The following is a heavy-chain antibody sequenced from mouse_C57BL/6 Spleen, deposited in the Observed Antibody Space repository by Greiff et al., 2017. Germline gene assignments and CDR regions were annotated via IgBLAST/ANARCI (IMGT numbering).Heavy chain of an antibody. CDR1: GYSFTSYY. D-gene: IGHD2-3*01. CDR3: ARGIYDGYYDWYFDV. Sequence: VQLQQSGPELVKPGASVKISCKASGYSFTSYYIYWVKQRPGQGLEWIGWIYPGSGTTKYNEKFKGKATLTADTSSSTAYMQLSSLTSEDSAVYYCARGIYDGYYDWYFDVWGTGTTVTVSS. V-gene: IGHV1-66*01. CDR2: IYPGSGTT. J-gene: IGHJ1*03.